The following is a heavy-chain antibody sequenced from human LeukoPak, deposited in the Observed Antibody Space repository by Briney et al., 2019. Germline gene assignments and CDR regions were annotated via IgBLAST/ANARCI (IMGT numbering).Heavy chain of an antibody. Sequence: PSETLSLTCAVYGGSFSGYYWSWIRQPPGKGLEWIGEINHSGSTNYNPSLKSRVTISVDTSKNQFSLKLISVTAADTAVYYCARVRLLRYFDWLPRGNWFDPWGQGTLVTVSS. J-gene: IGHJ5*02. CDR2: INHSGST. CDR1: GGSFSGYY. V-gene: IGHV4-34*01. D-gene: IGHD3-9*01. CDR3: ARVRLLRYFDWLPRGNWFDP.